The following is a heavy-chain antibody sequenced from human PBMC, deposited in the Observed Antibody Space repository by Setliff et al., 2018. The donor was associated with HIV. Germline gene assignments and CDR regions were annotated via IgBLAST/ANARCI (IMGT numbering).Heavy chain of an antibody. V-gene: IGHV1-69*13. CDR1: GGTFNNDA. D-gene: IGHD4-17*01. CDR2: IIPIFGSP. Sequence: GASVKVSCKASGGTFNNDAIRWVRQAPGQGPEWMGGIIPIFGSPQYAPQFRGRATITADESSRTAYMELTSLKSEDSAVYYCASASGDYEPYQYWGQGTLVTVSS. CDR3: ASASGDYEPYQY. J-gene: IGHJ1*01.